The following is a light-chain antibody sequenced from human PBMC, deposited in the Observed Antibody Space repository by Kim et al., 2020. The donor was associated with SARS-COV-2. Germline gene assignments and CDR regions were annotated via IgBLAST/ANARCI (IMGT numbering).Light chain of an antibody. CDR1: QDIRNH. CDR2: GAS. CDR3: QLFDNLPYT. Sequence: DIQMTQSPSSLSVSVGDRVTITCQASQDIRNHLNWYQQKPGKAPNLLINGASNLETGVPSRFSGSGSGTQFTFTISSLHPEDIATYYCQLFDNLPYTFGQGTKLEI. J-gene: IGKJ2*01. V-gene: IGKV1-33*01.